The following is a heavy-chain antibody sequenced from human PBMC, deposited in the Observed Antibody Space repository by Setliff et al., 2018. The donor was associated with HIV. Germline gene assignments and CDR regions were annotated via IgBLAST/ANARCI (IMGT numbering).Heavy chain of an antibody. CDR1: GGSFSDYF. D-gene: IGHD3-3*01. J-gene: IGHJ3*02. V-gene: IGHV4-34*09. CDR3: ARVPRITTLRNAFDI. Sequence: PSETLSLTCAVYGGSFSDYFWSWIRQPPGKGLEWIGEINHSGSTDYNPSLKSRVTISIDTSKNQFSLKLSSVTAADTAIYYCARVPRITTLRNAFDIWGQGTMVTVSS. CDR2: INHSGST.